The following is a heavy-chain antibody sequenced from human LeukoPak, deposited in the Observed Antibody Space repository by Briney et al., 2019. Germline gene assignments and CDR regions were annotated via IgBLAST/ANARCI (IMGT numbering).Heavy chain of an antibody. CDR3: ARGTEVTSPWSSWFDP. V-gene: IGHV1-69*13. D-gene: IGHD4-17*01. CDR1: GGTFSSYA. CDR2: IIPIFGTA. Sequence: GASVKASCKASGGTFSSYAISWVRQAPGQGLEWMGGIIPIFGTANYAQKFQGRVTITADESTSTAYMELSSLRSEDTAVYYCARGTEVTSPWSSWFDPWGQGTLVTVSS. J-gene: IGHJ5*02.